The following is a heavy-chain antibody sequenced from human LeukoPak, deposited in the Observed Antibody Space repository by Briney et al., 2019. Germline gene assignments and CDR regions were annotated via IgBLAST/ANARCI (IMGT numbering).Heavy chain of an antibody. D-gene: IGHD3-3*01. V-gene: IGHV1-18*01. J-gene: IGHJ4*02. Sequence: ASVKVSCKASGYTFTSYGISWVRQAPGQGLESMGWISAYNGNTNYAQKLQGRVTMTTDTSTSTAYMELRSLRSDDTAVYYCARGHYDFWSGYQAYYFDYWGQGTLVTVSS. CDR2: ISAYNGNT. CDR3: ARGHYDFWSGYQAYYFDY. CDR1: GYTFTSYG.